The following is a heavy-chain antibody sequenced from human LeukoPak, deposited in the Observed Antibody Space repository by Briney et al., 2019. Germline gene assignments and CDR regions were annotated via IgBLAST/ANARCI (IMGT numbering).Heavy chain of an antibody. CDR3: AKDLGQLVEGDY. CDR2: ISSSSSYI. D-gene: IGHD6-6*01. CDR1: GFTFSSYS. V-gene: IGHV3-21*01. J-gene: IGHJ4*02. Sequence: PGGSLRLSCAASGFTFSSYSMNWVRQAPGKGLEWVSSISSSSSYIYYADSVKGRFTISRDNAKNTLYLQMNSLSAEDTAVYYCAKDLGQLVEGDYWGQGTLVTVSS.